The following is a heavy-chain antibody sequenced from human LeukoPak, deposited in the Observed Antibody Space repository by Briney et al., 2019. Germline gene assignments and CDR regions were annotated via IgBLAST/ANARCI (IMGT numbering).Heavy chain of an antibody. CDR3: ARKRLVNWYFDL. CDR2: FYTTGTT. Sequence: ASETLSLTCTVSGGSISSYYWSWIRQPAGKGLEWIGRFYTTGTTKYNPSLKSRVTMSVDTSKKQFSLKLTSVSAADTAVYYCARKRLVNWYFDLWGRGTLVTVSS. CDR1: GGSISSYY. D-gene: IGHD3-9*01. J-gene: IGHJ2*01. V-gene: IGHV4-4*07.